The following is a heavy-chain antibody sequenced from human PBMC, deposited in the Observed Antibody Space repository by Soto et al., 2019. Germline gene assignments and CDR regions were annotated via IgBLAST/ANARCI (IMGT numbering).Heavy chain of an antibody. CDR1: GGSISSYY. D-gene: IGHD3-16*02. J-gene: IGHJ3*02. Sequence: PSETLSLSCTVSGGSISSYYWSWIRQPPGKGLEWIGYIYYSGSTNYNPSLKSRVTISVDTSKNQFSLKLSSVTAADTAVYYCARSVANMITFGGVIVIHEWTYAFHIRGPATMVTV. CDR2: IYYSGST. V-gene: IGHV4-59*01. CDR3: ARSVANMITFGGVIVIHEWTYAFHI.